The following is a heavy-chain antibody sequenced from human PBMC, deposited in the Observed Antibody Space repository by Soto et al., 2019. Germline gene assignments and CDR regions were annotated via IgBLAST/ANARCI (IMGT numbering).Heavy chain of an antibody. D-gene: IGHD3-9*01. J-gene: IGHJ3*02. CDR1: GFAFSSYS. CDR3: ARDSDLDYDILTGYQIGAFDI. CDR2: ISSSSSYI. Sequence: EVQLVESGGGLVKPGGSLRLSCAASGFAFSSYSMNWVRQTPGKGLEWVASISSSSSYIYYADSVKGRFTISRDNAKNSLYLVMNSLRAEDTAVFYCARDSDLDYDILTGYQIGAFDIWGQGTVVTVSS. V-gene: IGHV3-21*01.